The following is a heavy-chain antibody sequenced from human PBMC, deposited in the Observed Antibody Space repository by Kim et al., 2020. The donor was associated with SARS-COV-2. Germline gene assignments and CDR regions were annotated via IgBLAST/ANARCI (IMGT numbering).Heavy chain of an antibody. CDR1: GYTFTSYA. V-gene: IGHV7-4-1*02. CDR3: ARAAGVRSYSSTPWYYFDY. J-gene: IGHJ4*02. D-gene: IGHD6-13*01. CDR2: INTNTGNP. Sequence: ASVKVSCKASGYTFTSYAMNWVRQAPGQGLEWMGWINTNTGNPTYAQGFTGRFVFSLDTSVSTAYLQISSLKAEDTAVYYCARAAGVRSYSSTPWYYFDYWGQGTQVTVSS.